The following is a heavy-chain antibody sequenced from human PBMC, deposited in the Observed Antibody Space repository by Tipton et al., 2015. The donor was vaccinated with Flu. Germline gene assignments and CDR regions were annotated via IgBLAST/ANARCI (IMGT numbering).Heavy chain of an antibody. J-gene: IGHJ4*02. D-gene: IGHD3-22*01. CDR1: GGSISSSSYY. CDR2: IYYSVST. CDR3: ARGRGYYYDFDY. V-gene: IGHV4-39*01. Sequence: TLSLTCTVSGGSISSSSYYWGWIRQPPGKGLEWIGSIYYSVSTYYNPSLKSRVTISVDTSKNQFSLKLSSVTAADTAVYYCARGRGYYYDFDYWGQGTLVTVSS.